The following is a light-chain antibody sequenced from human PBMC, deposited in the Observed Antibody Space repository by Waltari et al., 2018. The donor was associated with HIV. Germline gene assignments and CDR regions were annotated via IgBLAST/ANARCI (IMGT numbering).Light chain of an antibody. CDR2: DVS. CDR3: SSYTSSGTLV. J-gene: IGLJ3*02. Sequence: QSALTQSASVSGSPGQSITISCTGTSSDVGLYNYVSWYQQPPGKAPKLLIYDVSNRPSGVSDRFSGAKSGNTASLTISGLQAEDEADYYCSSYTSSGTLVFGGGTKLTVL. CDR1: SSDVGLYNY. V-gene: IGLV2-14*03.